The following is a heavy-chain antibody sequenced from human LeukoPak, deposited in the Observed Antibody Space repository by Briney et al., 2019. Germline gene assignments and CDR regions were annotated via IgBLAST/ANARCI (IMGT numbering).Heavy chain of an antibody. Sequence: SETLSLTCAVYGGSFSGYYWSWIRQPPGEGLEWIGEINHSGSTSYNPSLKTRVTISVDTSKNQFSLKLSSVTAADTAVYYCARKRSYCGGDCPNFDYWGQGTLVTVSS. CDR3: ARKRSYCGGDCPNFDY. CDR2: INHSGST. V-gene: IGHV4-34*01. D-gene: IGHD2-21*02. CDR1: GGSFSGYY. J-gene: IGHJ4*02.